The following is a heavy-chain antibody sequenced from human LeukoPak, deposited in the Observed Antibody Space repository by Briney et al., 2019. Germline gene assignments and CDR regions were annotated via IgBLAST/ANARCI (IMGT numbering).Heavy chain of an antibody. V-gene: IGHV3-21*01. D-gene: IGHD3-3*01. CDR1: GFTFSSYS. CDR2: ISSSSSYI. Sequence: GGSPRLSCAASGFTFSSYSMNWVRQAPGKGPEWVSSISSSSSYIYYADSVKGRFTISRDNAKNSLYLQMNSLRAEDTAVYYCAREPYYDFWSGYYDIDYWGQGTLVTVSS. CDR3: AREPYYDFWSGYYDIDY. J-gene: IGHJ4*02.